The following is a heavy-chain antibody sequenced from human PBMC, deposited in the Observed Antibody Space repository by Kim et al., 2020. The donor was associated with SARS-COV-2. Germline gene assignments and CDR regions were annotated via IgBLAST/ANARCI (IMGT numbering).Heavy chain of an antibody. J-gene: IGHJ4*02. D-gene: IGHD3-10*01. V-gene: IGHV3-23*01. Sequence: GGSLRLSCAASGFTFSSYAMSWVRQAPGKGLEWVSAISGSGGSTYYADSVKGRFTISRDNSKNTLYLQMNSLRAEDTAVYYCAKWGMVRGVSDYKKIDYWGQGTLVTVSS. CDR3: AKWGMVRGVSDYKKIDY. CDR1: GFTFSSYA. CDR2: ISGSGGST.